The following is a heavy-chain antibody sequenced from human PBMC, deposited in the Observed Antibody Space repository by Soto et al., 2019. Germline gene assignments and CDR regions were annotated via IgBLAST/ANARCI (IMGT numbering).Heavy chain of an antibody. Sequence: EVQLVESGGDLVQPGGSLRLSCAASGFTFSTYWMHWVRQAPGKGLLWVSRIKTDGTYATYADSVKGRFTISRDNAKNTLYLQMNSRRVEDAAVYYCAAGGSGYYANWGQGTLGTVSS. CDR3: AAGGSGYYAN. D-gene: IGHD3-22*01. CDR2: IKTDGTYA. J-gene: IGHJ4*02. V-gene: IGHV3-74*01. CDR1: GFTFSTYW.